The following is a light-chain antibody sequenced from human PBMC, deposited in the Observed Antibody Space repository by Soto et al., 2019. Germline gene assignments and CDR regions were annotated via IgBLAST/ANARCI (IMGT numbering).Light chain of an antibody. J-gene: IGKJ4*01. CDR1: QSVSSTY. V-gene: IGKV3-20*01. CDR2: GAS. CDR3: QQYGSSHALT. Sequence: EIVLTQTPGTLSLSPGVRVTLSCRASQSVSSTYLAWYQQKPGQAPRLLIYGASSRATGVPDRFSGSGSGTDCTLTISRLEPEDVAVYYCQQYGSSHALTFGGGTKVEIE.